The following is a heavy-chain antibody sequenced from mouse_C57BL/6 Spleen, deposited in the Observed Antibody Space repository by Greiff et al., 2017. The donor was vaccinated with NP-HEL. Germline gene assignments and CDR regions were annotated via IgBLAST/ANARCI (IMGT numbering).Heavy chain of an antibody. CDR3: TTGITTVPFDY. Sequence: EVQRVESGAELVRPGASVKLSCTASGFNIKDDYMHWVKQRPEQGLEWIGWIDPENGDTEYASKFQGKATITADTSSNTAYLQLSSLTSEDTAVYYCTTGITTVPFDYWGQGTTLTVSS. CDR1: GFNIKDDY. D-gene: IGHD1-1*01. CDR2: IDPENGDT. V-gene: IGHV14-4*01. J-gene: IGHJ2*01.